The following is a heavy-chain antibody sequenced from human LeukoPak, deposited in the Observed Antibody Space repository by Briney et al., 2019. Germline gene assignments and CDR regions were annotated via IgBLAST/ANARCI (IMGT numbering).Heavy chain of an antibody. CDR2: ISSSSSYI. Sequence: GGSLRLSCAASGFTFSSYSMNWVRQAPGKGLEWVSSISSSSSYIYYADSVKGRFTISRDNAKNSLYLQMNSLRAEDTAVYYCARDSKGPDDYVPDYWGQGTLVTVSS. V-gene: IGHV3-21*01. J-gene: IGHJ4*02. CDR3: ARDSKGPDDYVPDY. D-gene: IGHD4-17*01. CDR1: GFTFSSYS.